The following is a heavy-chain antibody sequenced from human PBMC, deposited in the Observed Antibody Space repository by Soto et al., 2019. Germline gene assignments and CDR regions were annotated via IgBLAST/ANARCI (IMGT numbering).Heavy chain of an antibody. CDR3: ARGNAFDI. CDR1: GFTVSSNY. J-gene: IGHJ3*02. V-gene: IGHV3-53*01. CDR2: IYSSGGT. Sequence: HPGGSLRLSCAASGFTVSSNYMSWVRQAPGKGLEWVSLIYSSGGTYHADSVKGRFTISRDSSKNTLYLQMNSLRADDTAMYYCARGNAFDIWGQGTMVTVSS.